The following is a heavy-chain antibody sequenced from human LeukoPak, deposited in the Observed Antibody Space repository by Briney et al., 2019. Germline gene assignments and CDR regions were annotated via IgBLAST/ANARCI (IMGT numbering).Heavy chain of an antibody. CDR3: AKDVNSILAAAGPFDY. CDR1: GFTFSSYS. Sequence: PGGSLRLSCAASGFTFSSYSMNWVRQAPGKGLEWVSSISSSSSYIYYADSVKGRFTISRDNAKNSLYLQMNSLRAEDTAVYYCAKDVNSILAAAGPFDYWGQGTLVTVSS. V-gene: IGHV3-21*04. D-gene: IGHD6-13*01. J-gene: IGHJ4*02. CDR2: ISSSSSYI.